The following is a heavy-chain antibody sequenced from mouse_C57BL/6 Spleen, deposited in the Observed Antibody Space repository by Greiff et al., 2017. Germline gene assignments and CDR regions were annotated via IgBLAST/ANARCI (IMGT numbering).Heavy chain of an antibody. J-gene: IGHJ2*01. CDR1: GYTFTSYW. CDR2: IHPNSGST. CDR3: ARGLWLGYFDY. V-gene: IGHV1-64*01. Sequence: QVQLQQSGAELVKPGASVKLSCKASGYTFTSYWMHWVKQRPGQGLEWIGMIHPNSGSTNYNEKFKSKATLTVDKSSSTAYMQLSSLTSEDSAVYYCARGLWLGYFDYWGQGTTLTVSS. D-gene: IGHD2-2*01.